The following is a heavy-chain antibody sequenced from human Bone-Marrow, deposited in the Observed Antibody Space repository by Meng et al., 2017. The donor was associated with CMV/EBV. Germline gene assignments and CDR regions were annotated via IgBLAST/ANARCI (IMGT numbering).Heavy chain of an antibody. CDR1: GFTFSSYW. CDR2: ISSSSSYI. Sequence: GESLKISCAASGFTFSSYWMSWVRQAPGKGLEWVSSISSSSSYIYYADSVKGRFTISRDNAKNSLYLQMNSLRAEDTAVYYCARDMVRGVGLLGYWGQGTLVTVSS. D-gene: IGHD3-10*01. J-gene: IGHJ4*02. CDR3: ARDMVRGVGLLGY. V-gene: IGHV3-21*01.